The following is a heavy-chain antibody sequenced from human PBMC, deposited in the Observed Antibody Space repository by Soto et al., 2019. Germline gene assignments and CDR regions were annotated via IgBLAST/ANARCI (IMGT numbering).Heavy chain of an antibody. Sequence: GASVKVSCKASGYTFTSYYMHWVRQAPGQGLEWMGIINPSGGSTSYAQKFQGRVTMTRDTSTSTVYMELSSLRSEDTAVYYCARQIYDSDSGPNFQYYFDSWGQGTLVTVSS. D-gene: IGHD3-22*01. V-gene: IGHV1-46*01. CDR1: GYTFTSYY. CDR3: ARQIYDSDSGPNFQYYFDS. CDR2: INPSGGST. J-gene: IGHJ4*02.